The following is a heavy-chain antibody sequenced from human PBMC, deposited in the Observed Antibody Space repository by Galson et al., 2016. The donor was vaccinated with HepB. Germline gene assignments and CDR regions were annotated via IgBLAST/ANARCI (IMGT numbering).Heavy chain of an antibody. CDR1: GGTFSNYA. Sequence: SVKVSCKASGGTFSNYAINWVRQAPGQGLEWMGGIFPIFGTANNAQNFQGRVTISADEASTTAFMELSSLRSEDTAVYYCASGGGHYGDYGAGMDVWGKGTTVTVSS. V-gene: IGHV1-69*13. CDR2: IFPIFGTA. D-gene: IGHD4-17*01. J-gene: IGHJ6*04. CDR3: ASGGGHYGDYGAGMDV.